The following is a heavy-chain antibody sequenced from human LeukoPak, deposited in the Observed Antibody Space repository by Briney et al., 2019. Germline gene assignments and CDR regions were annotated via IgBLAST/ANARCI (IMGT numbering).Heavy chain of an antibody. J-gene: IGHJ6*02. CDR3: ARDRQTAAADYYYYGMDV. Sequence: GGSLRLSCAASGFTFSSYGMHWVRQAPGKGLEWVAVIWCDGSNKYYADSVKGRFTISRDNSKNTLYLQMNSLRAEDTAVYYCARDRQTAAADYYYYGMDVWGQGTTVTVSS. V-gene: IGHV3-33*01. CDR1: GFTFSSYG. CDR2: IWCDGSNK. D-gene: IGHD6-13*01.